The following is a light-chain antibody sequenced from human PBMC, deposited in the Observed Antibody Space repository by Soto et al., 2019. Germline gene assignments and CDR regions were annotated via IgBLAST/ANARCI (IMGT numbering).Light chain of an antibody. J-gene: IGLJ2*01. V-gene: IGLV2-11*01. CDR1: SADVGGYDF. CDR3: CSFAGSHVA. CDR2: DVT. Sequence: QSVLTQPRSVSGSPGQSVTISCTGTSADVGGYDFVSWYQQLPGKAPKLMIYDVTKRPSGVPDRFSGSKSDNTASLTISGLQAEDEADYYCCSFAGSHVAFGGGTKLTVL.